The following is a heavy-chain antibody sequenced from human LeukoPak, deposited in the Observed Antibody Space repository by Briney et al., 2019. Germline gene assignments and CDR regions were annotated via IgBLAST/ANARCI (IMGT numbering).Heavy chain of an antibody. CDR3: AREGRDNWFDP. J-gene: IGHJ5*02. CDR2: IIPIFGTA. V-gene: IGHV1-69*06. CDR1: GGTFSSYA. Sequence: GASVKVSCKASGGTFSSYAISWVRQAPGQGLEWMGGIIPIFGTANYAQKFQGRVTITADKSTGTAYMELSSLRSEDTAVYYCAREGRDNWFDPWGQGTLVTVSS.